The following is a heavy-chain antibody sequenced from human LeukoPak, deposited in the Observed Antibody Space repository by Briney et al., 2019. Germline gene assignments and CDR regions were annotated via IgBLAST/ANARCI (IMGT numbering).Heavy chain of an antibody. CDR2: ISSSTSTI. CDR1: GFTFSSYS. D-gene: IGHD1-26*01. Sequence: GGSLRLSCAASGFTFSSYSMNWVRQAPGEGLEWVSYISSSTSTIYYADSVKGRFTISRDNAKNSLYLQMSSLRAEDTAVYYCARVPGSYYFDYWGQGTLVTVSS. CDR3: ARVPGSYYFDY. V-gene: IGHV3-48*04. J-gene: IGHJ4*02.